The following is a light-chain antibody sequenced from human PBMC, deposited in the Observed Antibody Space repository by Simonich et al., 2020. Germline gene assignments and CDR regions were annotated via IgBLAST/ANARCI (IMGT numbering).Light chain of an antibody. CDR1: QDISNY. CDR2: DAS. CDR3: QQYDNLPIT. V-gene: IGKV1-33*01. Sequence: DIQMTQSPSSLSASVGDRVTITCQASQDISNYLYWYQQKPGKAPKLLIYDASNLETGGPSRFSGSGSGTDFTFTISSLQPEDIATYYCQQYDNLPITFGPGTKVDIK. J-gene: IGKJ3*01.